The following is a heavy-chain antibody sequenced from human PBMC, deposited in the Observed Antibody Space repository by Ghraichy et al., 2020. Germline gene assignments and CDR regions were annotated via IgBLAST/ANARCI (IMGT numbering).Heavy chain of an antibody. Sequence: SETLSLTCTVSGGSISSYYWSWVRQPPGKRLEWIGYIYSSGTTNYNPSLKSRVTISVDTSKNQFSLKLSSVTAADTAVYYCARDDHYYDSSGYLSAFDNWGPGTMVTVSS. CDR3: ARDDHYYDSSGYLSAFDN. CDR2: IYSSGTT. D-gene: IGHD3-22*01. V-gene: IGHV4-59*01. CDR1: GGSISSYY. J-gene: IGHJ3*02.